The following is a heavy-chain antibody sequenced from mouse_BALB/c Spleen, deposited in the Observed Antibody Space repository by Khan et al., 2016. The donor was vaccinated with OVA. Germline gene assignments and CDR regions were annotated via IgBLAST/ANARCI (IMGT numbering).Heavy chain of an antibody. V-gene: IGHV3-2*02. J-gene: IGHJ3*01. CDR2: ISYSGST. CDR3: ARGFTY. Sequence: EVQLQESGPGLVKPSQSLSLTCTVTGYSITSDYAWNWIRQFPGNKLEWMGYISYSGSTTYNPSLKSRISITRDTSKNQFFLQLNSVTTEDTATYYCARGFTYWGQGTLVTVSA. CDR1: GYSITSDYA.